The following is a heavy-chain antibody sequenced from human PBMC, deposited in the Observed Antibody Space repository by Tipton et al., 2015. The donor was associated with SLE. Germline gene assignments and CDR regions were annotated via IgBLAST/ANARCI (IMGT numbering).Heavy chain of an antibody. D-gene: IGHD1-26*01. CDR3: ARGSRVEEELQY. Sequence: TLSLTCSVSGAYIRTGVYYWAWIRQPAGKSLEWVGRIYTTGSTNYNPSLKSRVTISVDTSKNQFSLVLNSVTVADTAVYYCARGSRVEEELQYWGQGALVTVSS. CDR1: GAYIRTGVYY. J-gene: IGHJ4*02. V-gene: IGHV4-61*02. CDR2: IYTTGST.